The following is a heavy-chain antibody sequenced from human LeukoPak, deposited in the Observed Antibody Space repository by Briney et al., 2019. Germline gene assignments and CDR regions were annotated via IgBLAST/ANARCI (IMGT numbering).Heavy chain of an antibody. CDR2: IGGSGVIT. Sequence: PGGSLRLSCAASGLTFSSYDMSWVRQAPGKGLEWVSAIGGSGVITYYADSVKGRFTISRDNSKNTLFLQMNSLRAGDTAVYYCVKAGPFYFDSWGLGTLVTVSS. CDR1: GLTFSSYD. J-gene: IGHJ4*02. V-gene: IGHV3-23*01. CDR3: VKAGPFYFDS.